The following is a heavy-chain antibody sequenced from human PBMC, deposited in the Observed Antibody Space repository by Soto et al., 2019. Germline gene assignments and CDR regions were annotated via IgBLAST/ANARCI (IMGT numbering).Heavy chain of an antibody. CDR3: AREGRTYYDILTGYWFDP. Sequence: ASVKVSCKASGYTFTSFDINWVRQATGQGLEWMGWMNPNSGNTGYAQKFQGRVTMTRNTSISTAYMELSSLRSEDTAAYYCAREGRTYYDILTGYWFDPWGQGTLVTVSS. D-gene: IGHD3-9*01. J-gene: IGHJ5*02. CDR1: GYTFTSFD. CDR2: MNPNSGNT. V-gene: IGHV1-8*01.